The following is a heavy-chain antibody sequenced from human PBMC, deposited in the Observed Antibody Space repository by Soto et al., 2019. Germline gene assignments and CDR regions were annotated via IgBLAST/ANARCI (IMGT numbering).Heavy chain of an antibody. D-gene: IGHD6-25*01. J-gene: IGHJ1*01. CDR1: GFTFSSYG. Sequence: QVQLVESGGGVVQPGRSLRLSCAASGFTFSSYGMHWVRQAPGKGLEWVAVISYDGSNKYYADSVKGRFTISRDNSKNTLYLQMNSLRAEDTAVYYCAKVGSRARSGGLGPAEYFQHWGQGTLVTVSS. CDR2: ISYDGSNK. V-gene: IGHV3-30*18. CDR3: AKVGSRARSGGLGPAEYFQH.